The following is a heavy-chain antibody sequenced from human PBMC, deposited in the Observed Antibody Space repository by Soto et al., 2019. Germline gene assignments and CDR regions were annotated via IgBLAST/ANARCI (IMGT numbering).Heavy chain of an antibody. V-gene: IGHV3-30-3*01. J-gene: IGHJ6*02. CDR2: ISYDGSNK. D-gene: IGHD3-22*01. Sequence: GGSLRLSCAASGFTFSSYAMHWVRQAPGKGLEWVAVISYDGSNKYYADSVKGRFTISRDNSKNTLYLQMNSLRAEDTAVYYCARARNYDSSGYYYRGDYYYYGMDVWGQGTTVTVSS. CDR1: GFTFSSYA. CDR3: ARARNYDSSGYYYRGDYYYYGMDV.